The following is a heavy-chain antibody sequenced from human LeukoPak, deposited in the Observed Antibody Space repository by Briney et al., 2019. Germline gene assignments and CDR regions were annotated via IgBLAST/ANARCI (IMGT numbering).Heavy chain of an antibody. CDR2: ISTNGGRT. CDR1: GFTFSSYA. J-gene: IGHJ3*02. V-gene: IGHV3-64*01. CDR3: ARERRGDDAFDI. D-gene: IGHD3-16*01. Sequence: PGGSLRLSCAASGFTFSSYAMHWVRQAPGKGLEYVSTISTNGGRTYYANSAKGRFTISRDNSKNTVYLQMGSLRAEDMAVYYCARERRGDDAFDIWGQGTMVTVSS.